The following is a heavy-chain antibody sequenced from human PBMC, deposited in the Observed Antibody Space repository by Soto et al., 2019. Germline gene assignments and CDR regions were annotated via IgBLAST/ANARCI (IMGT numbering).Heavy chain of an antibody. V-gene: IGHV4-59*01. CDR2: IYYNETT. CDR1: GGSIRSYY. J-gene: IGHJ3*01. Sequence: PLEIRSLAYSVSGGSIRSYYWSWIRQPPGRGLEWIGYIYYNETTDYNPSLKSRVTISGDTSKNQFSLKLSSVTAADPAVYYCARDRVSSGGYDAFDCWGQGTRVA. D-gene: IGHD6-19*01. CDR3: ARDRVSSGGYDAFDC.